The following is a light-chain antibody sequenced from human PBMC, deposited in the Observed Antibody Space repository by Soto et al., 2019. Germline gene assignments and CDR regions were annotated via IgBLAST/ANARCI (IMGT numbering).Light chain of an antibody. Sequence: QSALTQPASVSGSAGLSITISCTGASSDVGSYNLVSWYQQHPGKAPKLMIYEGSKRPSGVSNRFSGSKSGNTASLTISGLQAEDEVDYYCCSYAGSSTLYVFGTGTKLTV. J-gene: IGLJ1*01. V-gene: IGLV2-23*01. CDR3: CSYAGSSTLYV. CDR2: EGS. CDR1: SSDVGSYNL.